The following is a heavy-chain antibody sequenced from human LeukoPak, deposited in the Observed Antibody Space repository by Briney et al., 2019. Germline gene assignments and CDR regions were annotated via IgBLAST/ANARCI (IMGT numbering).Heavy chain of an antibody. J-gene: IGHJ6*03. CDR3: ARRLELRNYYMDV. CDR1: GGSISSYY. Sequence: SSETLSLTCTVSGGSISSYYWSWIRQPPGKGLEWIGYIYYSGSTNYNPSLKSRVTISVDTSKNQFSLKLSSVTAADTAVYYCARRLELRNYYMDVWGKGTTVTVSS. CDR2: IYYSGST. D-gene: IGHD1-7*01. V-gene: IGHV4-59*01.